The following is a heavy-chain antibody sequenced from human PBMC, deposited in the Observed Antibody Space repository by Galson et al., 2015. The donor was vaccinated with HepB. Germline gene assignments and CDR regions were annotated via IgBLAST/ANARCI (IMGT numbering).Heavy chain of an antibody. CDR2: IYSGGST. J-gene: IGHJ4*02. D-gene: IGHD4-11*01. V-gene: IGHV3-53*01. CDR1: GFTVSSNY. Sequence: SLRLSCAASGFTVSSNYMSWVRQAPGKGLEWVSVIYSGGSTYYADSVKGRFTISRDNSKNTLYLQMNSLRAEDTAVYYCARGYSNYRRLDYWGQGTLVTVSS. CDR3: ARGYSNYRRLDY.